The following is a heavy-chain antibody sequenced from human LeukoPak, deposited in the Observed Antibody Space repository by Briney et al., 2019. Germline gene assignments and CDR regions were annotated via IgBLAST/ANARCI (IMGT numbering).Heavy chain of an antibody. CDR2: INSDGSST. CDR3: ARERGSGYGMDV. V-gene: IGHV3-74*01. D-gene: IGHD3-3*01. J-gene: IGHJ6*02. CDR1: GFTFSSYW. Sequence: GGSLRLSCAASGFTFSSYWVHWVRQAPGKGLVCVSRINSDGSSTSYADSVKGRFTISRDNAKNTLYLQMNSLRAEDTAVYYCARERGSGYGMDVWGQGTTVTVSS.